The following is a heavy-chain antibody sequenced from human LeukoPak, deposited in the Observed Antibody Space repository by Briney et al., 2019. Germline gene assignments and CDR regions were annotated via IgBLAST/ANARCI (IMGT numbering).Heavy chain of an antibody. D-gene: IGHD4-17*01. Sequence: GGSLGLSCAASGFTFSSYAMSWVRQAPGKGLEWVSAISGSGGSTYYADSVKGRFTISRDNSKNTLYLQMNSLRAEDTAVYYCVVPYGEYVGFDYWGQGTLVTVSS. V-gene: IGHV3-23*01. CDR2: ISGSGGST. J-gene: IGHJ4*02. CDR1: GFTFSSYA. CDR3: VVPYGEYVGFDY.